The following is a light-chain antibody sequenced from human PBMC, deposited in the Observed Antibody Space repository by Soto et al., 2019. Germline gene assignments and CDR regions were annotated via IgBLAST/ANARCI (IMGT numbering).Light chain of an antibody. CDR2: DTS. V-gene: IGKV3-11*01. CDR3: QQGSHWYT. CDR1: QSVDRY. Sequence: EIVLTQSPATLSLSPGDRATLSCRASQSVDRYLAWYQEKPGQAPRLLIYDTSDRATGIPDRFSGSGSGTDFTLTISSVEPEDFAVYYCQQGSHWYTFGQGTKLEMK. J-gene: IGKJ2*01.